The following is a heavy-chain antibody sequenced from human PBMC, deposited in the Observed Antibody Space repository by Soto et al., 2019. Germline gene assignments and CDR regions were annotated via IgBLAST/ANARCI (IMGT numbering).Heavy chain of an antibody. J-gene: IGHJ4*02. D-gene: IGHD1-26*01. Sequence: VRLSCAASGFTVRSNYINWVRQAPGKGLEWVSVIYSGGSTDYADSVKGRFTISRDNSKTTLHLQMKSLRAEDTAVYYCARGGDGSCFDYCGQVTLVTVAS. CDR2: IYSGGST. CDR3: ARGGDGSCFDY. V-gene: IGHV3-53*01. CDR1: GFTVRSNY.